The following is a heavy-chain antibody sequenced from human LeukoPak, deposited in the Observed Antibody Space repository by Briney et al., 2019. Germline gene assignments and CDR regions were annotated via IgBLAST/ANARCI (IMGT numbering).Heavy chain of an antibody. D-gene: IGHD3-22*01. CDR3: AKLDSSGYLFQYYFDY. CDR1: GFTFSSYA. CDR2: ISGSGGST. Sequence: PGGSLRLSCAASGFTFSSYAMRWVRQAPGKGLEWVSAISGSGGSTYYADSVKGRFTISRDNSKNTLYLQMNSLRAEDTAVYYCAKLDSSGYLFQYYFDYWGQGTLVTVSS. V-gene: IGHV3-23*01. J-gene: IGHJ4*02.